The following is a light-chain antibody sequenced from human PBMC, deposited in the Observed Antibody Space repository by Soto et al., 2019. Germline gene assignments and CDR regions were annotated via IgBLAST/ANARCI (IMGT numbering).Light chain of an antibody. Sequence: QSALTQPASVSGSPGQSITISCTGTSSDVGRYNYVSWYQQHPGKAPKLMIFDVSNRPSGVSNRFSGSKSGNTASLTISGLQAEDEADYYCSSYTGSRAPLVFGGGTKVTVL. CDR3: SSYTGSRAPLV. V-gene: IGLV2-14*01. J-gene: IGLJ2*01. CDR1: SSDVGRYNY. CDR2: DVS.